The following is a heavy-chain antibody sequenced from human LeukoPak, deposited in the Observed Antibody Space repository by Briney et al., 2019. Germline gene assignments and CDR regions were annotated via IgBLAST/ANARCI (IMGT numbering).Heavy chain of an antibody. D-gene: IGHD1-26*01. Sequence: SETLSLTCAVYGGSFSGYYWSWIRQPPGKGLEWIGYIYYSGSTYYNPSLKSRVTISVDTSKDQFSLKLSSVTAADTAVYYCAREGATTYIDYWGQGTLVTVSS. CDR2: IYYSGST. CDR3: AREGATTYIDY. J-gene: IGHJ4*02. CDR1: GGSFSGYY. V-gene: IGHV4-30-4*01.